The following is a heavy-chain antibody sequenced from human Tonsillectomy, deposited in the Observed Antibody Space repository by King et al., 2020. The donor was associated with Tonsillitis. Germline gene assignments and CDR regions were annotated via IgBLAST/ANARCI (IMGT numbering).Heavy chain of an antibody. CDR3: ARDVEAGTLSPGWFDP. J-gene: IGHJ5*02. CDR2: IYYSGST. V-gene: IGHV4-61*01. Sequence: VQLQESGPGLVKPSETLSLTCTVSGGSVSSGSYYWSWIRQPPGKGLEWIGYIYYSGSTNYNPSLKSRVTISVDTSKNQFSLKLSSVTAADTAVYYCARDVEAGTLSPGWFDPWGQGTLVTVSS. CDR1: GGSVSSGSYY. D-gene: IGHD6-19*01.